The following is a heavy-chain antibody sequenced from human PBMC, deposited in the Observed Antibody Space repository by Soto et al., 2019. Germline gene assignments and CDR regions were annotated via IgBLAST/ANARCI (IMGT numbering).Heavy chain of an antibody. D-gene: IGHD1-1*01. V-gene: IGHV4-30-2*01. CDR3: ASYKTQYYFDY. CDR1: GGSISSGGYS. Sequence: SETLSLTCAVSGGSISSGGYSWSWIRQPPGKGLEWTGYIYHSGSTYYNPSLKSRVTISVDRSKNQFSLKLSSVTAADTAVYYCASYKTQYYFDYWGQGTLVTVSS. J-gene: IGHJ4*02. CDR2: IYHSGST.